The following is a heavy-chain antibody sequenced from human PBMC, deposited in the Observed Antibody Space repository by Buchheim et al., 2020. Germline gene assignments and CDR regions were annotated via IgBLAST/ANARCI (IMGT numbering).Heavy chain of an antibody. Sequence: EVQLVESGGGLVQPRGSLRLSCAASGFTFSASGMNWVRQAPGKGLEWVSVIMGRADSTNYADSVNGRFTISRDNSKRTLYLEMNSLRAEDTAVYFCTKGAWLDDWGQGTL. J-gene: IGHJ5*02. CDR2: IMGRADST. CDR3: TKGAWLDD. CDR1: GFTFSASG. V-gene: IGHV3-23*04.